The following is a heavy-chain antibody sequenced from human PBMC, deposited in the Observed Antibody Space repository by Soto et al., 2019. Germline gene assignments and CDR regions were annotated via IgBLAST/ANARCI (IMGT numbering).Heavy chain of an antibody. CDR3: ARGPGASSWNVVYYYYYGMDV. CDR2: ISSSSSYI. D-gene: IGHD6-13*01. J-gene: IGHJ6*02. CDR1: GFTFSSYS. Sequence: GGSLRLSCAASGFTFSSYSMNWVRQAPGKGLEWVSSISSSSSYIYYADSVKGRFTISRDNAKNSLYLQMNSLRAEDTAVYYCARGPGASSWNVVYYYYYGMDVWGQGTTVTVSS. V-gene: IGHV3-21*01.